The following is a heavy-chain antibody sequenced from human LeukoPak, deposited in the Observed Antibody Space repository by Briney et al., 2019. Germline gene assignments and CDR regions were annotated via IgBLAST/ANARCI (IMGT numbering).Heavy chain of an antibody. CDR2: IYYSGSN. Sequence: PSETLSLTCTVSGGSISSSSYYWGWIRQPPGKELEWIGSIYYSGSNYYNPSRKSRVTISVDTSKNQLSLKLSSVTAADTAVYYCARHDPIAAACTGYFGYWGQGTLVTVSS. D-gene: IGHD6-13*01. CDR1: GGSISSSSYY. V-gene: IGHV4-39*07. J-gene: IGHJ4*02. CDR3: ARHDPIAAACTGYFGY.